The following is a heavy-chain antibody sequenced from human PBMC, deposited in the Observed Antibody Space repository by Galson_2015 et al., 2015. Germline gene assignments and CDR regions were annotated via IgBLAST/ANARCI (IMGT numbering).Heavy chain of an antibody. V-gene: IGHV3-23*01. CDR1: GFTFSSYA. J-gene: IGHJ4*02. CDR3: AKGMGSDFYYADDY. D-gene: IGHD3-22*01. Sequence: SLRLSCAASGFTFSSYAMSWVRQAPGKGLEWVSLITASGGSPYYADSVKRRFTIPRDNSKNTLYLQMNSLRAEDTAMYYCAKGMGSDFYYADDYWGQGTLVTVSS. CDR2: ITASGGSP.